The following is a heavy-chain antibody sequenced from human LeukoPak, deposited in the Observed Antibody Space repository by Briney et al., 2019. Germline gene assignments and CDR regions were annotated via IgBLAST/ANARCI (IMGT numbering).Heavy chain of an antibody. D-gene: IGHD6-13*01. J-gene: IGHJ3*02. CDR3: ARAQSAAASKAFDI. CDR2: IYYSGST. Sequence: SETLSLTCTVSGGSISSYYWSWIRQPPGKGLEWIGYIYYSGSTNYNPSLKSRVTISVDTSKNQFSLKLSSVTAADTAVYYCARAQSAAASKAFDIWGQGTMVTVSS. V-gene: IGHV4-59*01. CDR1: GGSISSYY.